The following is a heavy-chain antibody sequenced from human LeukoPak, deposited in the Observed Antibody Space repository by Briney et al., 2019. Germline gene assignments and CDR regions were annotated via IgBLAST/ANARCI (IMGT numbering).Heavy chain of an antibody. J-gene: IGHJ4*02. Sequence: GGSLRLSRAASGFTFSSYWISWVRQAPGKGLEWVANIKEDGSVKYYLDSVKGRFTISRDNVKNSLYLQMNSLRAEDTAVYYCARDRGWLQFDYWGQGTLVTVS. CDR3: ARDRGWLQFDY. CDR1: GFTFSSYW. CDR2: IKEDGSVK. D-gene: IGHD5-24*01. V-gene: IGHV3-7*01.